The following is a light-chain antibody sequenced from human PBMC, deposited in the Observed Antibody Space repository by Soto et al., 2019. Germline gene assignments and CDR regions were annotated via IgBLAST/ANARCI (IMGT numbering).Light chain of an antibody. CDR2: GAS. CDR1: QSIGNF. J-gene: IGKJ2*01. CDR3: QQSYSTLYT. Sequence: DIPMTQSPSSLSASVTDRVSITCRASQSIGNFLNWYQQKPGKAPKLLIFGASNLQRGVSSRFSGSGSGTDFTLTISSLQPEDFATYFCQQSYSTLYTFGPGTKLEI. V-gene: IGKV1-39*01.